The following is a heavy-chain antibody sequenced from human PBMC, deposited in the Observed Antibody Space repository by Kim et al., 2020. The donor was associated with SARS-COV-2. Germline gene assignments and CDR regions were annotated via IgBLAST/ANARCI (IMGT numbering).Heavy chain of an antibody. J-gene: IGHJ4*02. V-gene: IGHV3-11*06. D-gene: IGHD3-22*01. CDR3: AREGYYYDSSGYPGVDY. Sequence: VKGRFTISRDNAKNSLYLQMNSLRAEDTAVYYCAREGYYYDSSGYPGVDYWGQGTLVTVSS.